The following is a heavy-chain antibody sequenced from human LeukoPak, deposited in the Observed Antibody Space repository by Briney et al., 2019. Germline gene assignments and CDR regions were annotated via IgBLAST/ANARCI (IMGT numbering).Heavy chain of an antibody. V-gene: IGHV3-23*01. Sequence: GGSLRLSCAASGFSFNSYAMSWVRQAPGKGLEWVSVISGSGGSTYFADSVKGRFTISRDNSKNTLYLQMNSLRAEDTAVYYCAKHLTTGWSSFDYWGQGTQVTVSS. CDR3: AKHLTTGWSSFDY. CDR1: GFSFNSYA. D-gene: IGHD6-19*01. J-gene: IGHJ4*02. CDR2: ISGSGGST.